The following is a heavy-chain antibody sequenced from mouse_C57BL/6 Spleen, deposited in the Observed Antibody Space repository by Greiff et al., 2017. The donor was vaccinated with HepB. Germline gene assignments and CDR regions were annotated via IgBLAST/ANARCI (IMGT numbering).Heavy chain of an antibody. V-gene: IGHV1-81*01. CDR1: GYNFTSYG. D-gene: IGHD4-1*01. CDR3: ARWDWVLYAMDY. CDR2: IYPRSGNT. Sequence: ESGAELARPGASVKLSCKASGYNFTSYGISWVKQRTGQGLEWIGEIYPRSGNTYYNEKFKGKATLTADKSSSTAYMELRSLTSEDSAVYFCARWDWVLYAMDYWGQGTSVTVSS. J-gene: IGHJ4*01.